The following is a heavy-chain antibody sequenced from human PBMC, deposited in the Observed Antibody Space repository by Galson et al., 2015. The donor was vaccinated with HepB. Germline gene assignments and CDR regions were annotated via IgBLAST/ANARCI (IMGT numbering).Heavy chain of an antibody. CDR2: LDHVRRP. D-gene: IGHD6-25*01. CDR3: ATNEAPSPGTGWHPPVDN. V-gene: IGHV4-4*08. J-gene: IGHJ4*02. Sequence: SETLSLTCSVSGASSGSQYWNWIRQSPGKGPEWLGCLDHVRRPNYNPSLRARLGISVDTSKNQFSLRLTSVGAEDTAMYYCATNEAPSPGTGWHPPVDNWGQGLLVVVSS. CDR1: GASSGSQY.